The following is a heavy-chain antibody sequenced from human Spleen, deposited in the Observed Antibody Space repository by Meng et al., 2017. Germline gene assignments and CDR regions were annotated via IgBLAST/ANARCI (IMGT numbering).Heavy chain of an antibody. V-gene: IGHV1-18*01. CDR2: FVSNADT. J-gene: IGHJ4*02. CDR1: GYTSASYG. Sequence: QAQRLQSGAEVKKPGASVGTSCKASGYTSASYGISWFRQAPGQGLEWMGWFVSNADTYPAQKFQGRVTMTRDTHTSTDFMELRSLRFDDTAVYYCARGTPGRSYSDYWGQGTLVTVSS. D-gene: IGHD3-10*01. CDR3: ARGTPGRSYSDY.